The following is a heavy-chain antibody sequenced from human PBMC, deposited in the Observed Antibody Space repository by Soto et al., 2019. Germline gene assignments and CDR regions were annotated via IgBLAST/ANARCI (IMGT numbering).Heavy chain of an antibody. V-gene: IGHV1-18*04. CDR3: AREGILGLFDAYDL. CDR2: ISTHNGNP. Sequence: QAQLVQSGAEVKKPGASVKVSCKASVFTSSGISWVRQAPGQRLEWMGWISTHNGNPIYAQKFQGRVIMTMDTSTTTVYMELRSLRPDDTAVYLCAREGILGLFDAYDLWGQGTMVTVSS. D-gene: IGHD3-3*01. J-gene: IGHJ3*01. CDR1: VFTSSG.